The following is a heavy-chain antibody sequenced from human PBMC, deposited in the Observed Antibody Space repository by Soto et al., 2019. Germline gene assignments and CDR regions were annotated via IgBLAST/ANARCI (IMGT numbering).Heavy chain of an antibody. J-gene: IGHJ3*02. CDR2: ISNDGNRQ. D-gene: IGHD5-18*01. CDR3: SRDIYSYGSVGTPDR. Sequence: QEQLMESGGGVVQPGRSLRLSCVASGFSFSSQAMHWVRQAPGKGLEWVAYISNDGNRQLYADSVKDRFTISRDNSRNTQDLQMNNRRTEDTGVYLCSRDIYSYGSVGTPDRWGQGTMVTVSS. V-gene: IGHV3-30-3*01. CDR1: GFSFSSQA.